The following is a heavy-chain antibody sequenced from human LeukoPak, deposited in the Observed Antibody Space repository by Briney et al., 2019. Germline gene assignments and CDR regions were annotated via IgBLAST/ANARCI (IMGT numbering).Heavy chain of an antibody. CDR1: GYSFTSYW. D-gene: IGHD4-17*01. J-gene: IGHJ4*02. Sequence: GESLKISCKGSGYSFTSYWIGWVRQMPGKGLEWMGIIYPGDSDTRYSPSFQGQVTISADKSISTAYLQWSSLKASDTAMYYCARLNDYGDYLTNPYYFDYWGQGTLVTVSS. CDR3: ARLNDYGDYLTNPYYFDY. V-gene: IGHV5-51*01. CDR2: IYPGDSDT.